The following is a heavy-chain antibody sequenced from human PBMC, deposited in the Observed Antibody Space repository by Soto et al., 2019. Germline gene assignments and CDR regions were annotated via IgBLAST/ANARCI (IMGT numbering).Heavy chain of an antibody. D-gene: IGHD2-2*01. Sequence: PGGSLRLSCAASGFTFSTYAMSWVRQAPGKGLEWVSAISGGASSTYYADSVKGRFTISRDNSKNTLYLQMNSLRAEDTAVYYCAKCRKNIAVEPAALDVWGQGTTVTVSS. CDR1: GFTFSTYA. CDR3: AKCRKNIAVEPAALDV. J-gene: IGHJ6*02. V-gene: IGHV3-23*01. CDR2: ISGGASST.